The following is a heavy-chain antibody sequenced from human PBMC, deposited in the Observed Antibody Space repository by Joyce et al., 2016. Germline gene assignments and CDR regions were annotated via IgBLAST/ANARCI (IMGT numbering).Heavy chain of an antibody. Sequence: EVQLVESGGGLVKHGGSLRLSCAASGLPFSSYSMRWVRQAPGKGLEWVSSLSSSISYIKYTDSVKGRFTISRDNAKNSLYLQMNSLRVEDTAVYYCARSSYTNGIFDYWGQGTLVTVSS. CDR3: ARSSYTNGIFDY. D-gene: IGHD2-8*01. V-gene: IGHV3-21*01. CDR2: LSSSISYI. J-gene: IGHJ4*02. CDR1: GLPFSSYS.